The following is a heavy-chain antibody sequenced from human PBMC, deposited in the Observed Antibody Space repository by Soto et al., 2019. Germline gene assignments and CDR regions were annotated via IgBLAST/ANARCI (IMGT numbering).Heavy chain of an antibody. CDR1: GFTFSSYG. Sequence: PGGSLRLSCAASGFTFSSYGMHWVRQAPGKGLEWVSAISGSGGSTYYADSVKGRFTISRDNSKNTLYLQMNSLRAEDTAVYYCANGGAAGIVVVPAAMGYYYYYGMDVWGQGTTVTVSS. CDR3: ANGGAAGIVVVPAAMGYYYYYGMDV. V-gene: IGHV3-23*01. D-gene: IGHD2-2*01. J-gene: IGHJ6*02. CDR2: ISGSGGST.